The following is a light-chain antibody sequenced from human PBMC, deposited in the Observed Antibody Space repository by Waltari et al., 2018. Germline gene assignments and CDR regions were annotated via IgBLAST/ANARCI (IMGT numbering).Light chain of an antibody. CDR1: QSLVHSDGKTY. CDR2: KVF. V-gene: IGKV2-30*02. J-gene: IGKJ1*01. CDR3: MQATQWPLT. Sequence: DVVTTQSPLSLPVTLGQPATISCRSSQSLVHSDGKTYLNWFQQRPGQSPRRLIYKVFNRDSGVPDRFSGSGSGTDFTLTISRVEAEDVGTYYCMQATQWPLTFGQGTKVEIK.